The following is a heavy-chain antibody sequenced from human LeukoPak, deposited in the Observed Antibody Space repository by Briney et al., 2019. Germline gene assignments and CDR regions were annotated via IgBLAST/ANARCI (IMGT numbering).Heavy chain of an antibody. CDR3: ARGVDI. J-gene: IGHJ4*02. V-gene: IGHV4-39*07. Sequence: SETLSLTCTVSGGSISSNSFHWGWIRQPPGKGLEWIGSIDYSGSTYYNPSLKSRVTISVDTSKNQFSLKLSSVTAADTAVYYCARGVDIRGQGTLVTVSS. CDR2: IDYSGST. CDR1: GGSISSNSFH. D-gene: IGHD2-15*01.